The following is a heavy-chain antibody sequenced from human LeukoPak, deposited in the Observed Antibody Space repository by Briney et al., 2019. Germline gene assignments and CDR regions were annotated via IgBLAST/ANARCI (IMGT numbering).Heavy chain of an antibody. D-gene: IGHD6-13*01. J-gene: IGHJ3*02. Sequence: PGGSPRLSCAASGFTVGRSFMNWVLQAPGKGLECLAILYGDGGTTYYADSVKGRFTISRDSSKNTLYLQMNSLRAEDTAVYYCAKIIAVAGTGEDNVFDIWGQGTMVTVSS. CDR1: GFTVGRSF. CDR2: LYGDGGTT. CDR3: AKIIAVAGTGEDNVFDI. V-gene: IGHV3-53*01.